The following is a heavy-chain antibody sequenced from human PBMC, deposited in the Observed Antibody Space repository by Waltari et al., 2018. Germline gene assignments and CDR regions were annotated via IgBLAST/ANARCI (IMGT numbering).Heavy chain of an antibody. CDR2: MSDDETSI. J-gene: IGHJ6*02. CDR3: ARLAPRTYRSPVPGRHYYYGMDV. D-gene: IGHD3-10*01. Sequence: EEQLLESGGGLVQPGDSLRLSCAGSGFRFSNYWMNWVRQAPGKGLGGVERMSDDETSISYADSVKGRFTISRDNAKNTVYLQMKRLRVEDTAVYYCARLAPRTYRSPVPGRHYYYGMDVWGQGTTVTVSS. CDR1: GFRFSNYW. V-gene: IGHV3-74*01.